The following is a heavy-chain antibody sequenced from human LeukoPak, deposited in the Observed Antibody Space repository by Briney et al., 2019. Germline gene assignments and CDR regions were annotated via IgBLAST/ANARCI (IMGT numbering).Heavy chain of an antibody. V-gene: IGHV5-51*01. D-gene: IGHD5-24*01. J-gene: IGHJ4*02. Sequence: GESLKISCKGSGYSFTSYWSGWVRQMPGKGLEWMEIIYPGDSDTRYSPSFQGQVTISADKSISTAYLQWSSLKASDTAMYYCARLSRAEMATSLDYWGQGTLVTVSS. CDR2: IYPGDSDT. CDR3: ARLSRAEMATSLDY. CDR1: GYSFTSYW.